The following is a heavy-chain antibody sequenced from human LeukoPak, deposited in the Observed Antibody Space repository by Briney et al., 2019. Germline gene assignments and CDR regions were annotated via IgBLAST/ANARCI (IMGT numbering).Heavy chain of an antibody. CDR3: ARVSGYDWESFYDY. J-gene: IGHJ4*02. D-gene: IGHD5-12*01. CDR1: GGSISSYY. Sequence: SETLSLTCTVSGGSISSYYWSWIRQPPGKGLEWIGYIYYSGSTNYNPSLKSRVTISVDTSKNQFSLKLTSVTAADTAMYYCARVSGYDWESFYDYWGQGSLVTVSS. CDR2: IYYSGST. V-gene: IGHV4-59*01.